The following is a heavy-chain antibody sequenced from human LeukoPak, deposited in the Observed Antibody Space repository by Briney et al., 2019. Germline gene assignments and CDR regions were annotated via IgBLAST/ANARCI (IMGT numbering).Heavy chain of an antibody. D-gene: IGHD6-19*01. CDR3: ARSPPRIAVAAAFWDY. Sequence: GGSLRLSCAASGFTFDDCGMSWVRQAPGKGLEWVSGINWNGGSTGYADSAKGRFTISRDNAKNSLYLQMNSLRAEDTALYYCARSPPRIAVAAAFWDYWGQGTLVTVSS. CDR1: GFTFDDCG. CDR2: INWNGGST. J-gene: IGHJ4*02. V-gene: IGHV3-20*04.